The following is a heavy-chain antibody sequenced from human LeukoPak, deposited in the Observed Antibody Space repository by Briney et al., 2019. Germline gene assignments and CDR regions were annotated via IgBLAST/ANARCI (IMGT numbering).Heavy chain of an antibody. Sequence: GGSLRHSCAASGFTVCRNYMSWVRQAPGKGVEWGSVIYSGSSTYYADSEKGRFTISRDNSKNTLYLQMNSLRAEDTAVYYCAGSRDGYNLRLGYWGQGTLVTVSS. CDR1: GFTVCRNY. CDR2: IYSGSST. CDR3: AGSRDGYNLRLGY. J-gene: IGHJ4*02. V-gene: IGHV3-53*05. D-gene: IGHD5-24*01.